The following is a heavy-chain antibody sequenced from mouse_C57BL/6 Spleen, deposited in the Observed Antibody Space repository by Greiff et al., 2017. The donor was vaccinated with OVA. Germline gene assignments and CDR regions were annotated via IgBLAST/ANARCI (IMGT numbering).Heavy chain of an antibody. D-gene: IGHD1-1*01. J-gene: IGHJ2*01. CDR1: GYTFTSYD. CDR3: ARPSTVVPYYFDY. V-gene: IGHV1-85*01. CDR2: IYPRDGST. Sequence: VKLQESGPELVKPGASVKLSCKASGYTFTSYDINWVKQRPGQGLEWIGWIYPRDGSTKYNEKFKGKATLTVDTSSSTAYMELHSLTSEDSAVYFCARPSTVVPYYFDYWGQGTTLTVSS.